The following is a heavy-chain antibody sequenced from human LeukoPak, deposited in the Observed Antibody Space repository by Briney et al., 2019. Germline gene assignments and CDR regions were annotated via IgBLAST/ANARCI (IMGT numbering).Heavy chain of an antibody. V-gene: IGHV4-61*01. CDR1: GASVSSASY. J-gene: IGHJ5*02. D-gene: IGHD2-15*01. CDR2: IYNGVNT. Sequence: PLGTLSLTCTVSGASVSSASYWTWIRQPPGKGVEWIAHIYNGVNTNYNPSLKSRVTISVDTSKNQFSLKLSSVTAADTAVYYCARVLWVPNPRSARLSETPKGYCSGGSCRYRLHWFDPWGQGTLVTVSS. CDR3: ARVLWVPNPRSARLSETPKGYCSGGSCRYRLHWFDP.